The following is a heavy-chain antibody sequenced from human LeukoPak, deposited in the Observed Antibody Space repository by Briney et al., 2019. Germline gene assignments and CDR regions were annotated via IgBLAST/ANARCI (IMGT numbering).Heavy chain of an antibody. D-gene: IGHD3-10*01. V-gene: IGHV3-30*14. J-gene: IGHJ4*02. CDR2: ISYDGSNK. Sequence: PGGSLRLSCAASGFTFSSYAMHWVRQAPGKGLEWVAVISYDGSNKYYADSVKGRFTISRDDSKNTLYLQMNSLRAEDTAVYYCASTVNLWFGEPPGFDYWGQGTLVTVSS. CDR1: GFTFSSYA. CDR3: ASTVNLWFGEPPGFDY.